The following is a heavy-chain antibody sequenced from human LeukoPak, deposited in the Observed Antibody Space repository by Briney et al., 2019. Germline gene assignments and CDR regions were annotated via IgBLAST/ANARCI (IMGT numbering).Heavy chain of an antibody. J-gene: IGHJ4*02. CDR1: GFSLSSYW. D-gene: IGHD2-15*01. Sequence: PGGSLRLSCAASGFSLSSYWMSWVRQAPGKGLESVANIRYDGSQKYYVDSVKGRFTISSDSPTNSLFLQMNSLRAEDTAVYYCARLRGSTYFEYWGQGTLVTVSS. CDR2: IRYDGSQK. CDR3: ARLRGSTYFEY. V-gene: IGHV3-7*01.